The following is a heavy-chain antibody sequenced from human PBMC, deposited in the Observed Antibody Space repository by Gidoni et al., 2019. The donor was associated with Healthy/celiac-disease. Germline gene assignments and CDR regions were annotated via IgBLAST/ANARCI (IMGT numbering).Heavy chain of an antibody. Sequence: QVTLRESGPALVKPTQTLTLTCTFSGFSLSTSGMCVSWIRQPPGKALEWLARIDWDDDKYYSTSLKTRLTISKDTSKNQVVLTMTNMDPVDTATYYCARIQATVTTVGYYYYGMDVWGQGTTVTVSS. CDR2: IDWDDDK. CDR1: GFSLSTSGMC. V-gene: IGHV2-70*15. D-gene: IGHD4-4*01. CDR3: ARIQATVTTVGYYYYGMDV. J-gene: IGHJ6*02.